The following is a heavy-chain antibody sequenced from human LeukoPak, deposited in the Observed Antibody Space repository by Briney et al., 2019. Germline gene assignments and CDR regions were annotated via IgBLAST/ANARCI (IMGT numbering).Heavy chain of an antibody. CDR1: GGPISSNNYY. V-gene: IGHV4-39*01. Sequence: SETLSLTCTVSGGPISSNNYYWGWIRQPPGKGLEWIGSMYYGGNTYYNPSLKSRVTMSADTSKNQFSLKLNSVTAADTAVYYCARVLIISNWFDPWGRGTLVTVSS. CDR3: ARVLIISNWFDP. J-gene: IGHJ5*02. D-gene: IGHD3-3*01. CDR2: MYYGGNT.